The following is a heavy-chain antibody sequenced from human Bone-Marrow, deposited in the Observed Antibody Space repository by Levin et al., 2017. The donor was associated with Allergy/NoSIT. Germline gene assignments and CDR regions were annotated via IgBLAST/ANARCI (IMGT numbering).Heavy chain of an antibody. CDR3: AKDIDARPAPDNAFDI. Sequence: GSLRLSCVASGFAFSSYGMSWVRQAPGKGLEWVSAISGGGTSTFYADSVQGRFTISRDNSKNTLYLQMNSLRAEDTAVYYCAKDIDARPAPDNAFDIWGQGTMVTVSS. V-gene: IGHV3-23*01. CDR1: GFAFSSYG. D-gene: IGHD2-8*01. CDR2: ISGGGTST. J-gene: IGHJ3*02.